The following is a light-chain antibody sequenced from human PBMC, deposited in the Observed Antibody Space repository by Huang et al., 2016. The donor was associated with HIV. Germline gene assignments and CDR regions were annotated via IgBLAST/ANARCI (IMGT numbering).Light chain of an antibody. V-gene: IGKV3-15*01. CDR3: QHYNNWPYT. CDR2: GSS. CDR1: QSVNSN. Sequence: EIEMTQSPATLSVSPGERATLSCRASQSVNSNLAWYQQKPGQAPRLLIFGSSTMATGIPSRFSGSGSGTEFTLTISSLQSEDFAVYYCQHYNNWPYTFGQGAKVEI. J-gene: IGKJ2*01.